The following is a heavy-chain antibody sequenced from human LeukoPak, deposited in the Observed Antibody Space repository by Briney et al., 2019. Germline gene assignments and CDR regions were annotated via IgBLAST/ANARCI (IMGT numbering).Heavy chain of an antibody. D-gene: IGHD3-10*01. CDR1: GGSISSSSYY. Sequence: PSETLSLTCTVSGGSISSSSYYWGWIRQPPGKGLEWIGNIYYSGSTYYNPSLKSRVTMSVDTSKNQFSLKLSFVTAADTAVYYCARYYYGSGSYYYFDSWGQGTLVTVSS. J-gene: IGHJ4*02. V-gene: IGHV4-39*01. CDR2: IYYSGST. CDR3: ARYYYGSGSYYYFDS.